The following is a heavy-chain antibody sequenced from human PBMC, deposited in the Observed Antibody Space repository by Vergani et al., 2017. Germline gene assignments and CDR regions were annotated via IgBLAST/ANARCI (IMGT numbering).Heavy chain of an antibody. CDR1: GFTFSDHY. D-gene: IGHD2-2*01. CDR3: ARLGYCSSTTCRQAFDI. J-gene: IGHJ3*02. Sequence: EVQLVESGGGSVQPGGSLRLSCAASGFTFSDHYMDWVRQAPGKGLEWVGRTRNKANSYTTEYAASVKGRFTISRDDSKNSLYLQMNSLKIEDTAVYYCARLGYCSSTTCRQAFDIWGQGTMVTVSS. V-gene: IGHV3-72*01. CDR2: TRNKANSYTT.